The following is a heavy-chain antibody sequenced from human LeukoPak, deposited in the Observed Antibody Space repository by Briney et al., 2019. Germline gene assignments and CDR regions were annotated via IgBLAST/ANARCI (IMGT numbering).Heavy chain of an antibody. Sequence: GGSLRLSCEVSGFTFSSYWMHWVRQAPGTGLVWVSRINSDGSSTTYADSVKGRFTISRDNAKNTLFLQMNSLTSEDTAVYYRATSRTFDYWGQGTLVTVSS. CDR2: INSDGSST. V-gene: IGHV3-74*01. CDR3: ATSRTFDY. CDR1: GFTFSSYW. J-gene: IGHJ4*02.